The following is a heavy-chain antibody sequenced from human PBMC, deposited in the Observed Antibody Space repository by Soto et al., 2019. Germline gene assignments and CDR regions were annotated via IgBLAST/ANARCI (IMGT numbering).Heavy chain of an antibody. Sequence: QVQLVQSGAEVKKPGSSVKVSCKASGGTFSSYTISWVRQAPGQGLEWMGRIIPILGIANYAQKFQGRVTITAAKSTSTAYMELSSLRSEDTAVYYCASSPGVVVVVAANYNYYGMDVW. J-gene: IGHJ6*01. D-gene: IGHD2-15*01. CDR3: ASSPGVVVVVAANYNYYGMDV. CDR1: GGTFSSYT. CDR2: IIPILGIA. V-gene: IGHV1-69*02.